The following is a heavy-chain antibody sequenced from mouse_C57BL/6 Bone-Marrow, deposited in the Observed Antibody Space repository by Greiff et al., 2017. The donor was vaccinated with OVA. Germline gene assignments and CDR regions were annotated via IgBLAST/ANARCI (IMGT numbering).Heavy chain of an antibody. J-gene: IGHJ3*01. D-gene: IGHD1-1*01. CDR3: ARASLLLQSAWFAY. CDR1: GFNIKNTY. Sequence: VQLQQSVAELVRPGASVKLSCTASGFNIKNTYMHWVKQRPEQGLEWIGRIDPANGNTKYAPKFQGKATITADTSSNTAYLQLSSLTSEDTAISFCARASLLLQSAWFAYWGQGTLVTVSA. CDR2: IDPANGNT. V-gene: IGHV14-3*01.